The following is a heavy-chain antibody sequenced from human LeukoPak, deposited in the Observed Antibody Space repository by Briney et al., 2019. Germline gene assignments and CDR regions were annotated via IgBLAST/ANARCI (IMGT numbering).Heavy chain of an antibody. CDR2: IYYSGST. CDR3: ARWSGYLPLATQNYFDY. Sequence: SETLSLTCTVSGGSISSGGYYWSWIRQHPGKGLEWIGYIYYSGSTYYNPSLKSRVTISIDTSKNQFSLKLSSVTAADTAVYYCARWSGYLPLATQNYFDYWGQGTLVTVSS. V-gene: IGHV4-30-4*08. D-gene: IGHD3-3*01. J-gene: IGHJ4*02. CDR1: GGSISSGGYY.